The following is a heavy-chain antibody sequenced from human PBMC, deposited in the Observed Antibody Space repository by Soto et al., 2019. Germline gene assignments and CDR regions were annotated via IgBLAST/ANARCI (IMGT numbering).Heavy chain of an antibody. J-gene: IGHJ4*02. Sequence: QVQLVQSGAEEKKPGASVKVSCKASGYTFSSYAMDWVRQAPGQRLEWMGWINAGNGNTKYSQKIQGRVTITRDTSASTAYMELRSLRSEDMAVYSCASGVRPIDYWGQGTLVTVSS. V-gene: IGHV1-3*05. D-gene: IGHD1-1*01. CDR1: GYTFSSYA. CDR3: ASGVRPIDY. CDR2: INAGNGNT.